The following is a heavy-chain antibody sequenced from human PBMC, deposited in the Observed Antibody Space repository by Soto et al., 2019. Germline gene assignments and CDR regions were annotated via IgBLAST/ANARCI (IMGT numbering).Heavy chain of an antibody. J-gene: IGHJ4*02. CDR2: ISYDGSNQ. CDR3: AKVPTFYGDYDYIDY. V-gene: IGHV3-30*04. D-gene: IGHD4-17*01. Sequence: GGSLRLSCAASGFIFSTYAIHWVRQAPGKGLEWVAVISYDGSNQYYADSVKGRFTISRDNSKNTLYLQMNSLRAEDTAVYYCAKVPTFYGDYDYIDYWGQGTLVTVSS. CDR1: GFIFSTYA.